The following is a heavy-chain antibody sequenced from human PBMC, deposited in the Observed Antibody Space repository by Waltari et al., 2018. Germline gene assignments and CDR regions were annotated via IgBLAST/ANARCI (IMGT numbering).Heavy chain of an antibody. V-gene: IGHV4-34*01. Sequence: QVQLQQWGAGLLKPSETLSLTCAVYGGSLSRYYRSWIRQPPGKGMEWNGEINHSGSTNYNPSLKSRVTISVDTSKNQFSLKLSSVTAADTAVYYCARAKRKSSGYYYSFDYWGQGTLVTVSS. CDR2: INHSGST. CDR1: GGSLSRYY. J-gene: IGHJ4*02. D-gene: IGHD3-22*01. CDR3: ARAKRKSSGYYYSFDY.